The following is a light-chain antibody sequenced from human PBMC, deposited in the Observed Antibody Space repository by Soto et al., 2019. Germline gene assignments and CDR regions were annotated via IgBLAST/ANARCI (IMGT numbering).Light chain of an antibody. CDR1: SSDVGGYNF. V-gene: IGLV2-14*01. Sequence: QSALTQPASVSGSPGQSITISCTGTSSDVGGYNFVSWYQQHPGKAPKLLIHEVSNRPSGVSHRFSGSKYGNTASLTISGLQTEDEADYYCSSYTTSSTPHYVFGTGTQLTVL. CDR3: SSYTTSSTPHYV. CDR2: EVS. J-gene: IGLJ1*01.